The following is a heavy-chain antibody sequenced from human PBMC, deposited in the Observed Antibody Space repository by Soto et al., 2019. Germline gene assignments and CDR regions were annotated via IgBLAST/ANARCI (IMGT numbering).Heavy chain of an antibody. J-gene: IGHJ3*02. V-gene: IGHV1-69*13. D-gene: IGHD6-13*01. CDR3: ARVRQIAAAGTAFDI. CDR1: GGTFSSYA. Sequence: ASVKVSCKASGGTFSSYAMSWVRQAPGQGLEWMGGIIPIFGTANYAQKFKGRVTITADESTRTAYMELRSLRAEATAVYYCARVRQIAAAGTAFDIWGQGTMVTVSS. CDR2: IIPIFGTA.